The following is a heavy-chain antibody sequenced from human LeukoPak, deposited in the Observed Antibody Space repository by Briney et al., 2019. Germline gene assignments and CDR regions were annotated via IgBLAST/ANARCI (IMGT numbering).Heavy chain of an antibody. CDR2: IKQDGSEK. Sequence: GGSLRLSCAASGFTFSSYAMSWVRRAPGKGLEWVANIKQDGSEKYYVDSVKGRFTISRDNAKNSLYLQMNSLRAEDTAVYYCARDLCCSSTSPSDYWGQGTLVTVSS. CDR1: GFTFSSYA. J-gene: IGHJ4*02. CDR3: ARDLCCSSTSPSDY. D-gene: IGHD2-2*01. V-gene: IGHV3-7*01.